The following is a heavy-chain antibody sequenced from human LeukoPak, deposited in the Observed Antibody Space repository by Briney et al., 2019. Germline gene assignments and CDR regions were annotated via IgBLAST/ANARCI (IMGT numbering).Heavy chain of an antibody. CDR2: ISSSGDTI. CDR3: TRDPSYYYDSTGYN. V-gene: IGHV3-48*01. Sequence: PGGSLRLSCAASGFTFSQYPMNWFRQAPGKGLEWVSKISSSGDTIYYADSVKGRFTISRDNAKNSLYLQMNSLRAEDTAVYHCTRDPSYYYDSTGYNWGQRTLVTVSS. CDR1: GFTFSQYP. J-gene: IGHJ4*02. D-gene: IGHD3-22*01.